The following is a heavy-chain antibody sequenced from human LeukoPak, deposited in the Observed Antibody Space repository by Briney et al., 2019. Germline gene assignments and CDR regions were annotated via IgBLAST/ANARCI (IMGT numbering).Heavy chain of an antibody. J-gene: IGHJ1*01. Sequence: GGSLTLSCAASGFTFGAYGLHWVRRAPGKGLEWVALIRYDGQNKYYADSVKGRFTVSRDNSKNTLFLQMNSLTPDDTAVYYCAKEEEQWLELGHFPHWGQGTLVIVSS. CDR1: GFTFGAYG. CDR3: AKEEEQWLELGHFPH. V-gene: IGHV3-30*02. CDR2: IRYDGQNK. D-gene: IGHD6-19*01.